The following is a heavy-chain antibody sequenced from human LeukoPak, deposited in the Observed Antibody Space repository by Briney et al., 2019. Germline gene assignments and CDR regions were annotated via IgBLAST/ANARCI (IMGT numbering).Heavy chain of an antibody. V-gene: IGHV3-23*01. D-gene: IGHD3-3*01. CDR2: VIGSGGST. J-gene: IGHJ4*02. CDR3: AKGSGHDFWSGYYSGMDY. CDR1: GFTFSSYA. Sequence: GGSLRLSCAAAGFTFSSYAMSWVRQAPGKGREWVSAVIGSGGSTYYADSVKGRFTISRDNSKNTLYLQMNSLRAEDTGVYYCAKGSGHDFWSGYYSGMDYWGQGTLVTVSS.